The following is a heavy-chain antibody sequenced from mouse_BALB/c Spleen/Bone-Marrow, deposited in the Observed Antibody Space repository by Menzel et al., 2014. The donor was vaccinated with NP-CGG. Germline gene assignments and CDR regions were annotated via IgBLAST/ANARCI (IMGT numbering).Heavy chain of an antibody. V-gene: IGHV1S81*02. CDR2: INPNNGGT. CDR3: TRSGPGFAY. Sequence: QVQLQQSGAELVKPGASVKLSRKASGYTFTNYFMYWVKQRPGQGLEWIGEINPNNGGTNFNENFKSKATLTLDKSSSTAYMQLSILTSEDSAVYYCTRSGPGFAYWGHGTLVTVSA. CDR1: GYTFTNYF. J-gene: IGHJ3*01.